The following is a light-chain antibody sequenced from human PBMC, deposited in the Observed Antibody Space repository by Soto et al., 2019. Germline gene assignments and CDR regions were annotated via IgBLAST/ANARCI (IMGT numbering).Light chain of an antibody. CDR1: QSIRSNY. J-gene: IGKJ1*01. Sequence: EIVLTQSPGTLSLSPGETATPSCRASQSIRSNYVAWYQQKPGQGPRLLIYGASSRATGIPDRFSGSGSGTDFTLIISRLEPEDFAMYYCQQYGSSPRTFGQGTKVDIK. CDR2: GAS. CDR3: QQYGSSPRT. V-gene: IGKV3-20*01.